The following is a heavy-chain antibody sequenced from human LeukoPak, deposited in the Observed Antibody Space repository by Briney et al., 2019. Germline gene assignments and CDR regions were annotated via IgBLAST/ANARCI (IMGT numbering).Heavy chain of an antibody. CDR1: GYTFTSYG. J-gene: IGHJ2*01. D-gene: IGHD5-18*01. CDR2: FDPEDGET. Sequence: GASVKVSCKASGYTFTSYGISWVRQAPGKGLEWMGGFDPEDGETIYAQKFQGRVTMTEDTSTDTAYMELSSLRSEDTAVYYCATYSGYSRVGYFDLWGRGTLVTVSS. V-gene: IGHV1-24*01. CDR3: ATYSGYSRVGYFDL.